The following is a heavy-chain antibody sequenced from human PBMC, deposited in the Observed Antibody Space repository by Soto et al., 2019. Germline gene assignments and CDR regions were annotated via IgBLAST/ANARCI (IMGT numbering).Heavy chain of an antibody. D-gene: IGHD6-19*01. V-gene: IGHV3-21*01. CDR1: GFTFSSYS. J-gene: IGHJ4*02. CDR2: ISSSSSYI. Sequence: GGSLRLSCAASGFTFSSYSMNWVRQAPGKGLEWVSSISSSSSYIYYADSVKGRFTISRDNAKNSRYLQMNTLRAEETAVYYCARDLGTRYSSGWLDYWGQGTLVTVSS. CDR3: ARDLGTRYSSGWLDY.